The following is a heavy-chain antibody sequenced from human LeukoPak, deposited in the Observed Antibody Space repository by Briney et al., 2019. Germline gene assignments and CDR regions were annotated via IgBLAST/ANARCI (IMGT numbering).Heavy chain of an antibody. Sequence: GGSLRLSCAASGFTVSSNYMSWVRQAPGKGLEWVSVIYSGGSTYYADSVKGRFTISRDNAKNTLYLQMNSLRAEDTAVYYCARGTYYDYVWGSYPSAVGFDPWGQGTLVTVSS. CDR2: IYSGGST. CDR3: ARGTYYDYVWGSYPSAVGFDP. J-gene: IGHJ5*02. D-gene: IGHD3-16*02. V-gene: IGHV3-66*01. CDR1: GFTVSSNY.